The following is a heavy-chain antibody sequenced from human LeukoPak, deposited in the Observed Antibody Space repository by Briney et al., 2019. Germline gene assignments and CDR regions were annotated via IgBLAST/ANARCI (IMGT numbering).Heavy chain of an antibody. CDR2: INHSGST. J-gene: IGHJ3*02. CDR3: ARGRNIFVTFGGGPNKDDAFDI. Sequence: SETLSLTCAVYGGSFSGYYWSWIRQPPGKGLEWIGEINHSGSTNYNPSLKSRVTISVDTSKNQFSLKLSSVTAADTAVYYCARGRNIFVTFGGGPNKDDAFDIWGQGTMVTVSS. D-gene: IGHD3-16*01. CDR1: GGSFSGYY. V-gene: IGHV4-34*01.